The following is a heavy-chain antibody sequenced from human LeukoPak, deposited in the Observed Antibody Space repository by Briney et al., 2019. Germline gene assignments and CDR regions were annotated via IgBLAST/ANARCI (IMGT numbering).Heavy chain of an antibody. Sequence: PSETLSLTCAVYGGSFSGYYWSWIRQPPGKGLEWIGEINHSGSTNYNPSLKSRVAISVDTSKNQFSLKLSSVTAADTAVYYCARHYLFVGGWFPFDYWGQGTLVTVSS. D-gene: IGHD6-19*01. CDR2: INHSGST. CDR1: GGSFSGYY. CDR3: ARHYLFVGGWFPFDY. V-gene: IGHV4-34*01. J-gene: IGHJ4*02.